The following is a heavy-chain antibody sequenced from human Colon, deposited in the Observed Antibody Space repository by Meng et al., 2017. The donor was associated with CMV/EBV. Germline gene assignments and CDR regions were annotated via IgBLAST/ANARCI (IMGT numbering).Heavy chain of an antibody. CDR2: ISGHGATL. Sequence: GRSLRPSCPASGFSFSDSDMRWIRQAPGKGLEWVASISGHGATLNYADSVRGRFTISGDNSKNALYLQMNSLRAGATALYYCARDSWTSGWYPAYWGQGTLVTVSS. CDR1: GFSFSDSD. V-gene: IGHV3-11*01. D-gene: IGHD6-19*01. CDR3: ARDSWTSGWYPAY. J-gene: IGHJ4*02.